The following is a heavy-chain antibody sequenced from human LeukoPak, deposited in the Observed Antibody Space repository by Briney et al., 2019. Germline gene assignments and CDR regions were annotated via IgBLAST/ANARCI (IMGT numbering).Heavy chain of an antibody. CDR3: AKDYRSSGDYHSFDS. D-gene: IGHD3-22*01. CDR1: GFSFSRYA. Sequence: GGSLRLSCAGSGFSFSRYAMNWVRQAPGKGLEWVSSISDSGGNTYYADSVEGRFTISRDNSKNTLYMQLNSLRGEDTAVYYCAKDYRSSGDYHSFDSWGQGTLVTVSS. CDR2: ISDSGGNT. J-gene: IGHJ4*02. V-gene: IGHV3-23*01.